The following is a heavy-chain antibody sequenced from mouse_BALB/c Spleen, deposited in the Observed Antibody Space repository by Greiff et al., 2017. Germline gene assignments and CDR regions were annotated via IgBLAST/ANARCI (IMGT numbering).Heavy chain of an antibody. CDR3: ARDGRLRDYGMAY. Sequence: EVKLVESGGGLVQPGASRKLSCAASGFTFSSFGMHWVRQAPEKGLEWVAYISRGSSTIYYADTVKGRSTISRDNPKNTLFLQMTSLRSEDTALYYCARDGRLRDYGMAYWGQGTLVTVSA. V-gene: IGHV5-17*02. J-gene: IGHJ4*01. CDR1: GFTFSSFG. CDR2: ISRGSSTI. D-gene: IGHD2-2*01.